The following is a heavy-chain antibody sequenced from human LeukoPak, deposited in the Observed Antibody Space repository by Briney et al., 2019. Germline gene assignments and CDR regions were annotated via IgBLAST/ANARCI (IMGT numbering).Heavy chain of an antibody. V-gene: IGHV4-59*12. CDR1: GGSISSYY. J-gene: IGHJ5*02. CDR2: IYYSGST. CDR3: ARGRLRYCSSTSCQNWFDP. Sequence: SETLSLTCTVSGGSISSYYWSWIRQPPGKGLEWIGYIYYSGSTNYNPSLKSRVTISVDTSKNQFSLKLSSVTAADTAVYYCARGRLRYCSSTSCQNWFDPWGQGTLVTVSS. D-gene: IGHD2-2*01.